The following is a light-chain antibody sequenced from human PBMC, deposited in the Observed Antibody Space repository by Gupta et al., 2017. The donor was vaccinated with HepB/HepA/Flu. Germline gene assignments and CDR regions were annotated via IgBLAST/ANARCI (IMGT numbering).Light chain of an antibody. CDR3: RQALQTPST. CDR1: QSLLHSNGYNY. Sequence: IVMTQSPLSLPVTPGEPASISCRSSQSLLHSNGYNYLDWYLQKPVQSPQLLIYLGSNRASGVPDRFRGSGSGTDFTLKISRVVAEHVGVYYCRQALQTPSTFGQGTKVEIK. J-gene: IGKJ1*01. V-gene: IGKV2-28*01. CDR2: LGS.